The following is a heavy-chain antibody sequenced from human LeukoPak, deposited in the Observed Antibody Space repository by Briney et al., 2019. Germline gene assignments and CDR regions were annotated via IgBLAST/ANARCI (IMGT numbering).Heavy chain of an antibody. CDR1: GFTFSSYG. CDR2: ISYDGSNK. CDR3: AKDYDYYGSGPPNY. Sequence: HPGRSLRLSCAASGFTFSSYGMHWVRQAPGKGLEWVAVISYDGSNKYYADSVKGRFTISRDNSKNTLYLQMNSLRAEDTAVYYCAKDYDYYGSGPPNYWGQGTLVTVSS. V-gene: IGHV3-30*18. J-gene: IGHJ4*02. D-gene: IGHD3-10*01.